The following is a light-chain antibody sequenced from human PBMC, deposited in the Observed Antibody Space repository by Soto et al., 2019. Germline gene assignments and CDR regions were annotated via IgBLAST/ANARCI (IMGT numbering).Light chain of an antibody. Sequence: DIQMTQSPSSLSASVGDRVTITCQASQDIGDHLNWYQQKPGKVPNLLIYTASILETGVPSRFSGSGSGTYFTFTIRSLQPEDIATYYCQQYDNVPTLTFGGGTKVEI. CDR3: QQYDNVPTLT. CDR2: TAS. J-gene: IGKJ4*01. V-gene: IGKV1-33*01. CDR1: QDIGDH.